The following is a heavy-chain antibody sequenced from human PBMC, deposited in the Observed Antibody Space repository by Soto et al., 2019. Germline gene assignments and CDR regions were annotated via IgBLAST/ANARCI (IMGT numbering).Heavy chain of an antibody. CDR2: ISYDGFNI. D-gene: IGHD4-4*01. V-gene: IGHV3-30-3*01. CDR3: LETVTLK. J-gene: IGHJ4*02. CDR1: GFTFSAYA. Sequence: GGSLRLSCAASGFTFSAYAMHCVRQATGKGLEWLAVISYDGFNIFYAESVKGRFTISRDNSKHTVYLQMNSLRTEDTAVYYCLETVTLKGGQGPQVTVSA.